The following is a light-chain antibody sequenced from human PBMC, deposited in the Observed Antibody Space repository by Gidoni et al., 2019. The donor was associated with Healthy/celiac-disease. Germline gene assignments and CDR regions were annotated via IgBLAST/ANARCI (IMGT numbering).Light chain of an antibody. CDR1: SSDVGGYNY. J-gene: IGLJ2*01. CDR2: EVS. V-gene: IGLV2-8*01. Sequence: QSALTQPPSASGSPALSVTISCTGTSSDVGGYNYVPWYQQHPGKAPKLMIYEVSKRPSGVPDRFSGSKSGNTASLTVSGLQAEDEADYYCSSYAGSNNVVFGGGTKLTVL. CDR3: SSYAGSNNVV.